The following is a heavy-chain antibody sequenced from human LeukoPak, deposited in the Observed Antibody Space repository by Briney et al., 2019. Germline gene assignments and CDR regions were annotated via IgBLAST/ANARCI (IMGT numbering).Heavy chain of an antibody. J-gene: IGHJ4*02. CDR1: AGSISSGSYY. CDR3: ARDAYSGSYWADY. V-gene: IGHV4-61*02. D-gene: IGHD1-26*01. Sequence: TLSLTCPVSAGSISSGSYYWSWIRQPAGKGLEWIGRIYTSGSTNYNPSLKSRVTISVDTSKNQFSLKLSSVTAADTAVYYCARDAYSGSYWADYWGQGTLVTVSS. CDR2: IYTSGST.